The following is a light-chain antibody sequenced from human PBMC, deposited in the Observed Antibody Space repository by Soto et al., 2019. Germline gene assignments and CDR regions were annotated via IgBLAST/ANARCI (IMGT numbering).Light chain of an antibody. CDR3: AAWDDSLSGRV. CDR1: SSNIGSNY. J-gene: IGLJ3*02. CDR2: RNN. Sequence: QSVLTQPPSASGTPGQRVTISCSGSSSNIGSNYVYWYQQLPGAAPKLLIYRNNQRPSGVPDRSSGSKSGASASLAISGLRSEDEVDYYCAAWDDSLSGRVFGGGTKVTVL. V-gene: IGLV1-47*01.